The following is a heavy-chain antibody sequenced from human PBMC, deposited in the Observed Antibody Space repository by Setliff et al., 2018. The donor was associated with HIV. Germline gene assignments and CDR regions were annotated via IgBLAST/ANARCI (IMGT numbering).Heavy chain of an antibody. Sequence: SETLSLTCAVYGGSFNGYSWTWIRQPPGKGLEWIGGINHTGSTYYKPSLKSRVTISVDTSKNQFSLRLSSVAAGDTAVYYCARSIVPVASGYYYFEYWGQGTLVTVSS. D-gene: IGHD3-3*01. V-gene: IGHV4-34*01. CDR2: INHTGST. CDR3: ARSIVPVASGYYYFEY. J-gene: IGHJ4*02. CDR1: GGSFNGYS.